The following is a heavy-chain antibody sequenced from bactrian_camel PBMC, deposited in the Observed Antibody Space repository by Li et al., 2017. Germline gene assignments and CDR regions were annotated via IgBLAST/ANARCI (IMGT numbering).Heavy chain of an antibody. CDR1: ENSAKTTC. CDR2: MNTFGGTTP. Sequence: VQLVESGGGSVQDGGSLRLSCAASENSAKTTCMAWYRQVPGKERELVALMNTFGGTTPYYADSVKGRFAISGDKSKNTLYLQMNSLKPEDSAVYYCAASFGYCNNMAPGAFGYWGQGTQVTVS. J-gene: IGHJ4*01. CDR3: AASFGYCNNMAPGAFGY. V-gene: IGHV3S54*01. D-gene: IGHD2*01.